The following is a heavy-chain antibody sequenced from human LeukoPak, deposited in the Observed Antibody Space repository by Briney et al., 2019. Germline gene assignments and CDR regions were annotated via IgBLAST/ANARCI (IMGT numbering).Heavy chain of an antibody. CDR1: GGTFSSYA. J-gene: IGHJ4*02. Sequence: SVKVSCKASGGTFSSYAISWVRQAPGQGLEWMGGIIPIFGTANYAQKFQGRVTITTDESTSTAYMELSSLRSEDTAVYYCARGHYDGSGYIVGEFDYWGQGTLVTVSS. V-gene: IGHV1-69*05. CDR2: IIPIFGTA. CDR3: ARGHYDGSGYIVGEFDY. D-gene: IGHD3-22*01.